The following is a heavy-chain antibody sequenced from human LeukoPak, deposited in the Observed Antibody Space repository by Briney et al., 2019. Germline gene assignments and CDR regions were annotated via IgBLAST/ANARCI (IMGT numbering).Heavy chain of an antibody. CDR1: GGSISSYY. CDR2: IYYSGST. J-gene: IGHJ4*02. D-gene: IGHD1-26*01. V-gene: IGHV4-59*08. Sequence: PSETLSLTCTVSGGSISSYYWSWIRQPPGKGLEWIGYIYYSGSTNYNPSLKSRVTISVDTSKNQFSLKLSSVTAADTAVYYCARRTRIVGATRYFDYWGQGTLVTVSS. CDR3: ARRTRIVGATRYFDY.